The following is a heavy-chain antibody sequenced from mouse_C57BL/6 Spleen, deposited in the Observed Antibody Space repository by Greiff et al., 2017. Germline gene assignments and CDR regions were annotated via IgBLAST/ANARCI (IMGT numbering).Heavy chain of an antibody. V-gene: IGHV5-16*01. J-gene: IGHJ2*01. Sequence: EVMVVESEGGLVQPGSSMKLSCTASGFTFSDYYMAWVRQVPEKGLEWVAHINYDGSSTYYLASLKSRFILSRDNAKNILYLQMSSLKSEDTATYYCSRARYDYFDYWGQGTTLTVSS. CDR3: SRARYDYFDY. D-gene: IGHD2-12*01. CDR1: GFTFSDYY. CDR2: INYDGSST.